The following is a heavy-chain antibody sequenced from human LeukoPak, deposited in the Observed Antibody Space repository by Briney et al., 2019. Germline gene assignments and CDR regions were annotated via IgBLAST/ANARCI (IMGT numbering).Heavy chain of an antibody. D-gene: IGHD6-19*01. Sequence: GASVKVSCKASGYTFTDYYMHWVRQAPGQGLEWMGRINPNSGGTNYAQKFQGRVTMTRDTSISTAYMELSRLTSDDTAVYYCARGVAGPYYYYYMDVWGRGTTVTVSS. CDR3: ARGVAGPYYYYYMDV. J-gene: IGHJ6*03. CDR1: GYTFTDYY. V-gene: IGHV1-2*06. CDR2: INPNSGGT.